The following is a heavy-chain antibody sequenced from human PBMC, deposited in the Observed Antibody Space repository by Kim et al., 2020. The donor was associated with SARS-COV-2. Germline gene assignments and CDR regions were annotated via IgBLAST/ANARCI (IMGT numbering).Heavy chain of an antibody. D-gene: IGHD3-10*01. CDR1: GYTFTGYY. CDR2: INPNSGGT. J-gene: IGHJ6*02. Sequence: ASVKVSCKASGYTFTGYYMHWVRQAPGQGLEWMGWINPNSGGTNYAQKFQGRVTMTRDTSISTAYMELSRLRSDDTAVYYCARISLWSDYYYYYGMDVWGQGTTVTVSS. V-gene: IGHV1-2*02. CDR3: ARISLWSDYYYYYGMDV.